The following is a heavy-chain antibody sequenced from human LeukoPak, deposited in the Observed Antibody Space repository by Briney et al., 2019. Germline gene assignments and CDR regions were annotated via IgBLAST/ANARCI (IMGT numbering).Heavy chain of an antibody. D-gene: IGHD4-17*01. CDR1: GFTFSSHA. Sequence: PGGSLRLSCAASGFTFSSHAMSWVRQAPGKGLEWVSSIIGSGGSTYYADSVKGRFTISRDKSKNTLYLQMNSLRAEDTAVYYCAKDRKTTVLEGGQGTLVTVSS. V-gene: IGHV3-23*01. CDR3: AKDRKTTVLE. CDR2: IIGSGGST. J-gene: IGHJ4*02.